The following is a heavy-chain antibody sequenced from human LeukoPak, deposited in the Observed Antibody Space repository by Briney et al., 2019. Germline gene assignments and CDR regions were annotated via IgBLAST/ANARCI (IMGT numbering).Heavy chain of an antibody. CDR2: IRSKANSYAT. V-gene: IGHV3-73*01. CDR1: GFTFSGSA. J-gene: IGHJ6*03. D-gene: IGHD6-19*01. Sequence: GGSLRLSCAASGFTFSGSAMHWVRQASGKGLEWVGRIRSKANSYATAYAASVKGRFTISRDDSKNTAYLQMNRLKTEDTAVYYCTRVAVAGIPYYMDVWGKGTTVTVSS. CDR3: TRVAVAGIPYYMDV.